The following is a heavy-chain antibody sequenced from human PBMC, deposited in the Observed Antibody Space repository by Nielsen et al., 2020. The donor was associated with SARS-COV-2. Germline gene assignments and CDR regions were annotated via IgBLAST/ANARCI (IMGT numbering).Heavy chain of an antibody. CDR2: INPDESKT. J-gene: IGHJ4*02. Sequence: GESLKISCAASEFIFSNYRMHWVRQAPGQGLVWVSHINPDESKTTYADSVKGRFTISRDNAKNTLYLQMNSLRAEDTAVYYCARLWDDGYYFDTGPYDYWGQGTLVTVSS. V-gene: IGHV3-74*03. CDR3: ARLWDDGYYFDTGPYDY. D-gene: IGHD3-22*01. CDR1: EFIFSNYR.